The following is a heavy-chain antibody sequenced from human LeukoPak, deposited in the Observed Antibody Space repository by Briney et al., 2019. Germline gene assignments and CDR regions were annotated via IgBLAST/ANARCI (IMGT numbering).Heavy chain of an antibody. CDR3: ARDKRDYYYGMDV. J-gene: IGHJ6*02. CDR1: GGTFSSYA. V-gene: IGHV1-69*13. CDR2: IIPIFGTA. Sequence: RASVKVSCKAFGGTFSSYAISWVRQAPGQGLEWMGGIIPIFGTANYAQKFQGRVTITADESTSTAYMELSSLRSEDTAVYYCARDKRDYYYGMDVWGQGTTVTVSS.